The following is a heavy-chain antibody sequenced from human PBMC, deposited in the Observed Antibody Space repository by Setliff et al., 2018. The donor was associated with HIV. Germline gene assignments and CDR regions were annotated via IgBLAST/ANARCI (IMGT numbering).Heavy chain of an antibody. V-gene: IGHV4-61*02. CDR3: ARGERRIAAPIDY. CDR1: GGSFSSGSYY. CDR2: IYTSGST. Sequence: SETLSLTCTVSGGSFSSGSYYWSWIRQSAGKGLEWIGRIYTSGSTNYNPSLKSRVTISVDTSKNQFSLKLSSVTAADTAVYYCARGERRIAAPIDYWGQGTLVTVSS. D-gene: IGHD6-6*01. J-gene: IGHJ4*02.